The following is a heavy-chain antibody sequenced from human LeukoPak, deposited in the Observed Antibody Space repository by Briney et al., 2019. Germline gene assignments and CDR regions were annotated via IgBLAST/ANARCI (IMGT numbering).Heavy chain of an antibody. CDR1: GFTFDDYP. V-gene: IGHV3-43*01. Sequence: GGSLRLSCAASGFTFDDYPMHWVRQAPGKGLEWASLISGDGGSIYYTHSVKGRFSISRDNAKNSLYLQMNSLRAEDTAVYYCARRGGGLGTFDIWGQGTVVTVS. CDR3: ARRGGGLGTFDI. D-gene: IGHD1-26*01. CDR2: ISGDGGSI. J-gene: IGHJ3*02.